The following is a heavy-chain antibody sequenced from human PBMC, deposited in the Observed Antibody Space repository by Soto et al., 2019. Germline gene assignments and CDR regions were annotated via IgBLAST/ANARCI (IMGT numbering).Heavy chain of an antibody. D-gene: IGHD6-13*01. Sequence: PGESLKISCKGSRYSFTSYWISWVRQMPGKGLEWMGRIDPSDSYTNYSPSFQGHVTISADKSISTAYLQWSSLKASDTAMYYCASSDHYLVYSSSYLLGMDVWGQGTTVTVSS. J-gene: IGHJ6*02. CDR2: IDPSDSYT. CDR3: ASSDHYLVYSSSYLLGMDV. CDR1: RYSFTSYW. V-gene: IGHV5-10-1*01.